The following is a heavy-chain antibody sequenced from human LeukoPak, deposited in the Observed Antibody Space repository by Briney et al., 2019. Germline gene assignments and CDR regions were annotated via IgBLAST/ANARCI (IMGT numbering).Heavy chain of an antibody. J-gene: IGHJ6*03. CDR2: ISYDGSNK. CDR1: GFIFSSYG. Sequence: GGSLRLSCAASGFIFSSYGMHWVRQAPGKGLEWVAVISYDGSNKYYADSVKGRFTISRDNSKNTLYLQMNSLRAEDTAVYYCAKGSGSYSSTYYYMDVWGKGTTVTVSS. D-gene: IGHD3-10*01. V-gene: IGHV3-30*18. CDR3: AKGSGSYSSTYYYMDV.